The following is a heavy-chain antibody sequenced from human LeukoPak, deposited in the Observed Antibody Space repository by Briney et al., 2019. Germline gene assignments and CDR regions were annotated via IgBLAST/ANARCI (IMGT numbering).Heavy chain of an antibody. D-gene: IGHD3-10*01. Sequence: SETLSLTCAVYGGSFSGYYWSWIRQPPGKGLEWIGYTHYTVSANYNPSLKSRLTISLDTSQNQFSLKLSSVTAADTAMYYSARVRDSGSSDYWGQGTLVTVSS. CDR1: GGSFSGYY. V-gene: IGHV4-59*01. CDR2: THYTVSA. J-gene: IGHJ4*02. CDR3: ARVRDSGSSDY.